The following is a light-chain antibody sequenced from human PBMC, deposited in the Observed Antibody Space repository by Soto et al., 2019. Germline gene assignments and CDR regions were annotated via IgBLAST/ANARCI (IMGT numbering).Light chain of an antibody. V-gene: IGLV1-51*01. CDR3: GSWDSSLSAYV. Sequence: QSAMTQPPSVSAAPGQKVTISCSGSSSNIGGNSVSWYQQLPGTAPKLLIYDDNKRPSGIPDRFSGSKSGTSATLGITGVQTGDEYDYYCGSWDSSLSAYVFGTGTKLTVL. J-gene: IGLJ1*01. CDR2: DDN. CDR1: SSNIGGNS.